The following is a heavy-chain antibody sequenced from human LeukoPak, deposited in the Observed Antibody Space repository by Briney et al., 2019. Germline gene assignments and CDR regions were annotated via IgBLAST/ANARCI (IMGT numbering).Heavy chain of an antibody. CDR3: ARVPARRVVTTPTYFDY. J-gene: IGHJ4*01. V-gene: IGHV4-39*07. CDR2: IYYSGST. Sequence: TSETLSLTCSVSGGSISSSSYYWGWIRQPPGKGLEWIGSIYYSGSTYYNPSLKSRVTISVDTSKNQFSLKLSSVTAADTAVYYCARVPARRVVTTPTYFDYWGQGTLVTVSS. D-gene: IGHD2-21*02. CDR1: GGSISSSSYY.